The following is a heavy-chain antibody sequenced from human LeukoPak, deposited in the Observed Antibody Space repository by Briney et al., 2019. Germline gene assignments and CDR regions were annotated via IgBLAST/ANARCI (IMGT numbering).Heavy chain of an antibody. J-gene: IGHJ6*02. D-gene: IGHD1-26*01. Sequence: GGSLRLSCAGSGFTVRSNYMNWVRQAPGKGLEWVSLIYSGGTTYYADSVKGRFTISRDDSKNSLYLQMNSLRAEDTAVYYCARDTVGATGYYAMDVWGQGTTVTVSS. V-gene: IGHV3-66*01. CDR2: IYSGGTT. CDR3: ARDTVGATGYYAMDV. CDR1: GFTVRSNY.